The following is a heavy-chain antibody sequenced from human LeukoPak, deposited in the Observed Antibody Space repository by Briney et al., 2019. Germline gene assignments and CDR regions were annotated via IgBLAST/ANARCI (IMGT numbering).Heavy chain of an antibody. CDR3: ARSPLTDIVVVPAAIYYYYYMYV. CDR1: GGTFSSYT. CDR2: IIPILGIA. J-gene: IGHJ6*03. V-gene: IGHV1-69*02. D-gene: IGHD2-2*02. Sequence: SVKVSCKASGGTFSSYTISWVRQAPGQGLEWMGRIIPILGIANYAQKFQGRVAITADKSTSTAYMELSSLRSEDTAVYYCARSPLTDIVVVPAAIYYYYYMYVWGKGTTVTVSS.